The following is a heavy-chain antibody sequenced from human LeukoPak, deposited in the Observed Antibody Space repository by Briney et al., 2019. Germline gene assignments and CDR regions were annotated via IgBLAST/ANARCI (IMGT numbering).Heavy chain of an antibody. V-gene: IGHV3-49*04. Sequence: GGSLRLSCTTSGFTFGDYAMTWVRQAPGKGLEWVSAIREKTSGGTTEYAASVRGRFTMSRDDSKGIAYLQMNSLRAEDTAVYYCARASSLGSLYYFDYWGQGTLVTVSS. CDR2: IREKTSGGTT. D-gene: IGHD6-6*01. CDR3: ARASSLGSLYYFDY. CDR1: GFTFGDYA. J-gene: IGHJ4*02.